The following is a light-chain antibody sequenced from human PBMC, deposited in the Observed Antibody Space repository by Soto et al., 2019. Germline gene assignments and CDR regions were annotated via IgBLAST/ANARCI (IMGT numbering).Light chain of an antibody. CDR1: SSNIGSNT. CDR2: SNN. J-gene: IGLJ2*01. CDR3: AAWDDSVNEGV. Sequence: QSVLTQPPSASGTPGQRVTISCSGSSSNIGSNTVNWYQQVPGTAPKLLIYSNNQRPSGVPDRFSGSKSGTSASLAISGPQSEDEADYYCAAWDDSVNEGVFGGGTKLTVL. V-gene: IGLV1-44*01.